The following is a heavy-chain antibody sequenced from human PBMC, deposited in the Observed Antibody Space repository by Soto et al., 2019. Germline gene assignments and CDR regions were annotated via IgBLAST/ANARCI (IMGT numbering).Heavy chain of an antibody. Sequence: GSLRLSCTASGFIFSEYAMSWVRQAPGKGLEWISSIGGDGSKPDYADSVRGRFTVSRDNSQNTLYLQMGSLRAEDAATYYCAKDFVRRNGIYDPFDIWGQGTMVTVSS. CDR1: GFIFSEYA. CDR2: IGGDGSKP. CDR3: AKDFVRRNGIYDPFDI. J-gene: IGHJ3*02. D-gene: IGHD3-10*02. V-gene: IGHV3-23*01.